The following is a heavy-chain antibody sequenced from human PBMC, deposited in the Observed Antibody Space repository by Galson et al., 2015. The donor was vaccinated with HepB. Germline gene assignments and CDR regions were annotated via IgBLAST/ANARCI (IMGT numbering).Heavy chain of an antibody. CDR2: IWYDGSNK. V-gene: IGHV3-33*01. J-gene: IGHJ4*02. Sequence: SLRLSCAASGFTFSSYGMHWVRQAPGKGLEWVAVIWYDGSNKYYADSVKGRFTISRDNSKNTLYLQMNSLRAEDTAVYYCARGGFGYSSSSALDYWGQGTLVTVSS. CDR3: ARGGFGYSSSSALDY. D-gene: IGHD6-6*01. CDR1: GFTFSSYG.